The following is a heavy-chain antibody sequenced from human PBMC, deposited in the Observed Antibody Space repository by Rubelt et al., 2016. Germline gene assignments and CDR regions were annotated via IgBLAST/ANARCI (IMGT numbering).Heavy chain of an antibody. Sequence: QLQLQESGPGLVKPSETLSLTCTVSGGSISSSSYYWGWIRQPPGKGLEWIGSIYYSGSTYYNRSRKGRVTIAVETSKNQFSLKLGSVTAADTAVYYCARMGGGYYNDAFDIWGQGTMVTVSS. CDR2: IYYSGST. CDR3: ARMGGGYYNDAFDI. CDR1: GGSISSSSYY. D-gene: IGHD3-22*01. V-gene: IGHV4-39*01. J-gene: IGHJ3*02.